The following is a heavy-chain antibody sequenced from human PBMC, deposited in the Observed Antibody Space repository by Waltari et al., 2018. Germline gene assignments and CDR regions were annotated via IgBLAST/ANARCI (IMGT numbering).Heavy chain of an antibody. V-gene: IGHV3-21*01. CDR2: ISSSSSYI. Sequence: EVQLVESGGGLVKPGGSLGLSCAASGFPFSSYSMNWVRQAPGKGMEWVSSISSSSSYIYYADSVKGRFTISRDNAKNSLYLQMNSLRAEDTAVYYCARDKGSDGYSDWGQGTLVTVSS. D-gene: IGHD4-4*01. CDR3: ARDKGSDGYSD. CDR1: GFPFSSYS. J-gene: IGHJ4*02.